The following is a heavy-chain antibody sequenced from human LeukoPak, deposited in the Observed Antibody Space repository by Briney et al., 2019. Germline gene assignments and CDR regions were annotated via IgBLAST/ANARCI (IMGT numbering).Heavy chain of an antibody. D-gene: IGHD6-6*01. J-gene: IGHJ4*02. CDR3: ARRSSPWYFDY. CDR2: IIPIFGTA. V-gene: IGHV1-69*06. CDR1: GATFSSYA. Sequence: SVKVSCKASGATFSSYAITWVRRAPGQGLEWMGGIIPIFGTANYAQKFQGRVTITADKSTSTAYMELSSLRSEDTAVYYCARRSSPWYFDYWGQGPLVTVSS.